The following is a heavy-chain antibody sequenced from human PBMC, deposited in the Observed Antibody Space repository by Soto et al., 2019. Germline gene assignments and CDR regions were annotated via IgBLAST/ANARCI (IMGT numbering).Heavy chain of an antibody. CDR3: AKDLEVGATRPCFDY. CDR1: GFTFSSYA. Sequence: PGGSLRLSCAASGFTFSSYAMHWVRQAPGKGREWVAVISYDGSNKYYADSVKGRFTISRDNSKNTLYLQMNSLRAEDTAVYYCAKDLEVGATRPCFDYWGQGTLVTVSS. V-gene: IGHV3-30-3*01. J-gene: IGHJ4*02. D-gene: IGHD1-26*01. CDR2: ISYDGSNK.